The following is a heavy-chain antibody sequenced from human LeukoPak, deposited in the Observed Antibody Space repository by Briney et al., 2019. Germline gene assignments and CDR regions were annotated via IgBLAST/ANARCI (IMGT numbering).Heavy chain of an antibody. V-gene: IGHV3-33*01. Sequence: GGSLRLSCAASGFTFSSYGMHWVRQAPGKGLEWVAVIWYDGSNKYYADSVKGRFTISRDNSKNTLYLQMNSLRAEDTAVYYCARGYDFWSGHYSDYFDYWGQGTLVTVSS. CDR2: IWYDGSNK. CDR3: ARGYDFWSGHYSDYFDY. D-gene: IGHD3-3*01. CDR1: GFTFSSYG. J-gene: IGHJ4*02.